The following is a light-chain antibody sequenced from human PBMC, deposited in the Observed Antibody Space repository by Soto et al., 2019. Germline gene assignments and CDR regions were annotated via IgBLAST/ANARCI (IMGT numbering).Light chain of an antibody. CDR2: GAS. V-gene: IGKV3-11*01. J-gene: IGKJ1*01. CDR1: QSISNY. Sequence: EIVLTQSPATLSLSPGERATLSCRASQSISNYLAWYQQKPGQAPRLLIYGASNRATGTPARFSGSGSGTDFTLTISRLEPEDFAVYYCQQYVTSSPRTFGQGTKVDIK. CDR3: QQYVTSSPRT.